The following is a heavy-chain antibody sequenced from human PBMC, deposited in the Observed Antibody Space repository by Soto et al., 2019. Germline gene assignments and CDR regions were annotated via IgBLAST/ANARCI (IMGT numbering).Heavy chain of an antibody. CDR2: IYYSGST. CDR3: ARVNRPDPDYNGYNWFDP. V-gene: IGHV4-59*01. CDR1: GGSISSYY. J-gene: IGHJ5*02. Sequence: SETLSLTCTVSGGSISSYYWSWIRQPPGKGLEWIGYIYYSGSTNYNPSLKSRVTISVDTSKNQFSLKLSSVTAADTAVYYCARVNRPDPDYNGYNWFDPWGQGTLVTVSS. D-gene: IGHD4-4*01.